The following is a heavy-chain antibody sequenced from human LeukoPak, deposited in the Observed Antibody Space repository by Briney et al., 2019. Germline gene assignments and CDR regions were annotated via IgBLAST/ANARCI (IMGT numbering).Heavy chain of an antibody. Sequence: GGSLRLSCAASGFLVSSNYMTWVRQAPGKGLEWVSVIYRGGSTYYADSVKGRFTISRDNSKNTLYLQMDSLRAEDTAVYYCAKDAYYDSSGYYYSWYFDLWGRGALVTVSS. CDR1: GFLVSSNY. CDR2: IYRGGST. V-gene: IGHV3-53*01. CDR3: AKDAYYDSSGYYYSWYFDL. J-gene: IGHJ2*01. D-gene: IGHD3-22*01.